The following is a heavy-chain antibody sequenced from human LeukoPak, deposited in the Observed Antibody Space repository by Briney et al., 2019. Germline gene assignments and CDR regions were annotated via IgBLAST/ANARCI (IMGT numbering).Heavy chain of an antibody. D-gene: IGHD4-23*01. J-gene: IGHJ4*02. CDR2: IYYSGST. CDR1: GGSISSYY. CDR3: ARVSDYGGNPIDY. V-gene: IGHV4-59*01. Sequence: SETLSLTCTVSGGSISSYYWSWIRQPPGKGLEWIEYIYYSGSTNYNPSLKSRVTISVDTSKNQFSLKLSSVTAADTAVYYCARVSDYGGNPIDYWGQGTLVTVSS.